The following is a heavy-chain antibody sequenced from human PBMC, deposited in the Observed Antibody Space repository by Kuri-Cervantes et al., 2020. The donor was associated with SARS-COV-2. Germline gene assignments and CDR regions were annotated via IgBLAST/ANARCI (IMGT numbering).Heavy chain of an antibody. CDR1: GFSFNSFA. CDR3: AKGLTPTPPTRYYDS. D-gene: IGHD2-15*01. V-gene: IGHV3-30*09. CDR2: ISYDGITK. Sequence: LSLTCAASGFSFNSFAMHWVRQAPGKGLEWVATISYDGITKYYADSVKGRFAISRDNSKDTVYLQLHSLRAEDTAIYFCAKGLTPTPPTRYYDSWGPGTLVTVSS. J-gene: IGHJ5*01.